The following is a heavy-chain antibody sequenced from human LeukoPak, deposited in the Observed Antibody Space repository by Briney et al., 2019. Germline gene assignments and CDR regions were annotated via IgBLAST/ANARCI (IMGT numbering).Heavy chain of an antibody. Sequence: GGSLRLSCAASGFTVGSNYMNWVRQAPGKGFEWVASIYSGGSTDYADSVKGRFTISRDNAKNSLYLQMNSLRAEDTAVYYCARDQGHYYYYMDVWGKGTTVTVSS. V-gene: IGHV3-66*01. CDR2: IYSGGST. J-gene: IGHJ6*03. CDR3: ARDQGHYYYYMDV. CDR1: GFTVGSNY.